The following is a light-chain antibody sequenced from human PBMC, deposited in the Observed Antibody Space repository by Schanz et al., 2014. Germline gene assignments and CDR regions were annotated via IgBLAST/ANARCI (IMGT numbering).Light chain of an antibody. V-gene: IGKV3-20*01. Sequence: EIVLTQSPGTLSLSPGDRATLSCRASQSVTSWLAWYQQKPGQAPRLLIYGASTRATGIPDRFSGSGSGTDFTLTISRLEAEDFAVYYCQQYGTSPYTFGQGTNLEIK. J-gene: IGKJ2*01. CDR3: QQYGTSPYT. CDR1: QSVTSW. CDR2: GAS.